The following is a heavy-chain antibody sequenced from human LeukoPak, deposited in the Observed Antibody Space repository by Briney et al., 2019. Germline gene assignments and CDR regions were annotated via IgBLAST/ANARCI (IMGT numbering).Heavy chain of an antibody. CDR1: GFSFSSYW. CDR3: ARSPMVSAPKVY. V-gene: IGHV3-7*01. CDR2: IKQDESEK. D-gene: IGHD2-8*01. J-gene: IGHJ4*02. Sequence: GGSLRLSCAASGFSFSSYWMSWVRQAPGKGLEWVANIKQDESEKYYVVSVKGRFTISRDNYKSTVYLQMNSLRAEDTAVYYCARSPMVSAPKVYWGQGTLVTVSS.